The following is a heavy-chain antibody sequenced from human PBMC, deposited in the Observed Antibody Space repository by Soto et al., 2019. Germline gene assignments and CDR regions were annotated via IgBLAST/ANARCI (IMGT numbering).Heavy chain of an antibody. CDR3: ARGPNDFWSGYYSYYYYGMDV. V-gene: IGHV4-31*03. CDR1: GGSISSCGYY. D-gene: IGHD3-3*01. Sequence: SETLSLTCTVSGGSISSCGYYWSWIRQHPVKGLEWIGYIYYSGSTYYNPSLKSRVTISVDTSKNQFSLKLSSVTAADTAVYYCARGPNDFWSGYYSYYYYGMDVWGQGTTVT. CDR2: IYYSGST. J-gene: IGHJ6*02.